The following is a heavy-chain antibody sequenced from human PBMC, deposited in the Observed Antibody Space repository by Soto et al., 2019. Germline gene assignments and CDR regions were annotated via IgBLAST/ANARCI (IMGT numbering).Heavy chain of an antibody. CDR2: INPSSGTT. CDR3: ARSLGETTSLFDY. D-gene: IGHD1-26*01. CDR1: GYIFIHCF. J-gene: IGHJ4*02. Sequence: QVQLVQSGAEMKQPGASVKLSCQASGYIFIHCFMHWVRQAPGQGLEWMGGINPSSGTTTYAQKFQSRVTVTRDTSTSTVYMELSSLGSGDTAMYYCARSLGETTSLFDYWGQGSLVTVSA. V-gene: IGHV1-46*01.